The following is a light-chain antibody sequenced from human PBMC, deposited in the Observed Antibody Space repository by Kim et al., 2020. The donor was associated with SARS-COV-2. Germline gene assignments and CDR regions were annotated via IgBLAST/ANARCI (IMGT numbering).Light chain of an antibody. V-gene: IGKV1-33*01. CDR2: DAS. CDR3: QQYDNLSIT. Sequence: ASVGDRVTITCQASQDISNYLNWYQQKPGKAPKLLIYDASNLETGVPSRFSGSGSGTHFTFTISSLQPEDIATYYCQQYDNLSITFGQGTRLEIK. J-gene: IGKJ5*01. CDR1: QDISNY.